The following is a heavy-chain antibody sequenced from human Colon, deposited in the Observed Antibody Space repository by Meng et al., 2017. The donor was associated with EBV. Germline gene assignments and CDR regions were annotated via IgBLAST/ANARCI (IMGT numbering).Heavy chain of an antibody. V-gene: IGHV4-34*02. CDR1: GGSLSDYY. Sequence: QVQLEQWGAGLLKASETLSLTCVVYGGSLSDYYCSWIRQSPGRGLEWIGEIHPSGSIFYNPSLQSRVTISVDTSKNQFSLNLNSVTAADTAVYFCSRGVDSYKLGNLWGRGTLVTVSS. J-gene: IGHJ2*01. CDR3: SRGVDSYKLGNL. CDR2: IHPSGSI. D-gene: IGHD7-27*01.